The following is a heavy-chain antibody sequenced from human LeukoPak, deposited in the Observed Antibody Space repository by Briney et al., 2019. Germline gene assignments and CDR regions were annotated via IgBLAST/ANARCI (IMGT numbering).Heavy chain of an antibody. CDR1: GYTFTGYY. J-gene: IGHJ6*02. CDR3: ARPLTDRNYYYGMDV. V-gene: IGHV1-2*06. Sequence: ASVKVSFTASGYTFTGYYMHWVRQAPGQGLEWMGRINPNSGGTNYAQKFQGRVTMTRDTSISTAYMELSRLRSDDTAVYYCARPLTDRNYYYGMDVWGQGTTVTVSS. CDR2: INPNSGGT.